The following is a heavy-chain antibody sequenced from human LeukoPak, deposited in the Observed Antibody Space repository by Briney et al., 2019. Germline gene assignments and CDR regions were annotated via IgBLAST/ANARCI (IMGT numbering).Heavy chain of an antibody. CDR2: IYYSGST. V-gene: IGHV4-31*03. CDR1: GGSISSSSYY. Sequence: SETLSLTCTVSGGSISSSSYYWSWIRQHPGTGLEWIGYIYYSGSTYYNPSLKSRVTISVDTSKNQFSLKLSSVTAADTAVYYCAGARRGGAYNWFDPWGQGTLVTVSS. CDR3: AGARRGGAYNWFDP. J-gene: IGHJ5*02. D-gene: IGHD2-21*01.